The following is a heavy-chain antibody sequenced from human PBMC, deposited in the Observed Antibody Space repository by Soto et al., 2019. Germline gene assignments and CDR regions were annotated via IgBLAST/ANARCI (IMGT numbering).Heavy chain of an antibody. CDR1: GGSISSYY. Sequence: PSETLSLTCTVSGGSISSYYWSWIRQPAGKGLEWIGRIYTSGSTNYNPPLKSRVTMSVDTSKNQFSLKLSSVTAADTAVYYCERESIADTANWFDTWGQGTLVTVSS. CDR3: ERESIADTANWFDT. D-gene: IGHD2-15*01. CDR2: IYTSGST. J-gene: IGHJ5*02. V-gene: IGHV4-4*07.